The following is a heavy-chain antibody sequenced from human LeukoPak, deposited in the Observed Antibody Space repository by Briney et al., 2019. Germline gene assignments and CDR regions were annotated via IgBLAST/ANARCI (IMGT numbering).Heavy chain of an antibody. J-gene: IGHJ4*02. Sequence: SETLSLTCTVSGGSISSYYWSWIRQPPGKGLEWLGNIYYSGSTYFNPSLKSRVTISVDTSKNQFSLKLSSVAAADTAVYYCARQGHTAMGPYYFDYWGQGTLVTVSS. CDR3: ARQGHTAMGPYYFDY. CDR2: IYYSGST. D-gene: IGHD5-18*01. CDR1: GGSISSYY. V-gene: IGHV4-59*08.